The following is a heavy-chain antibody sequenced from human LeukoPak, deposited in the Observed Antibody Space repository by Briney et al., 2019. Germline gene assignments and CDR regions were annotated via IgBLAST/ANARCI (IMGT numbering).Heavy chain of an antibody. CDR2: IDSAYSG. Sequence: GGSLRLSCAVSGITLSNYGMSWVRQAPGKGLEWVSGIDSAYSGYYADSVKGRFTISRDNSRNTLDLQMSSLRAEDTALYYCVRGTAYWGQGTLSPSPQ. V-gene: IGHV3-23*01. D-gene: IGHD1-14*01. J-gene: IGHJ4*02. CDR3: VRGTAY. CDR1: GITLSNYG.